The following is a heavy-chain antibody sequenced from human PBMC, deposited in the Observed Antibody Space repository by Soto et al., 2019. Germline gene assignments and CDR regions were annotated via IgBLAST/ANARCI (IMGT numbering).Heavy chain of an antibody. CDR3: AKDQAAGGTISRYFQD. Sequence: EVQLLVSGGGLVQPEGSLRLSCEAAGFTFSSYGMSWVRQAPGKGLEWVSGISGGGGTTYYADSVKGRFTISRDNYKNTLFRQVNSLRAEDTAVYYCAKDQAAGGTISRYFQDWGQGTLVTVSS. D-gene: IGHD6-13*01. CDR2: ISGGGGTT. CDR1: GFTFSSYG. J-gene: IGHJ1*01. V-gene: IGHV3-23*01.